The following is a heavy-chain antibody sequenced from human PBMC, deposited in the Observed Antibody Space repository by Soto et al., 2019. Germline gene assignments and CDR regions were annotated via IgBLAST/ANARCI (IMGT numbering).Heavy chain of an antibody. CDR2: ISGSGGST. D-gene: IGHD3-22*01. CDR3: AKDTGVDYYDTQPGY. J-gene: IGHJ4*02. Sequence: GGSLILSCAASGFNFSSYAMSWVRQAPGKGLEWVSAISGSGGSTYYADSVKGRFTISRDNSKNTLYLQMNSLRAEDTAVYYCAKDTGVDYYDTQPGYWGQGTLVTVSS. CDR1: GFNFSSYA. V-gene: IGHV3-23*01.